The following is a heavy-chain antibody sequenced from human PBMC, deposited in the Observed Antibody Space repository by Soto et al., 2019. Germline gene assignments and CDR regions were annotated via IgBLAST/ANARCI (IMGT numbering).Heavy chain of an antibody. Sequence: PSETLSLTCAVFGGPFSGYYWSWIRQPPGKGLEWIGEINHSGNTSYNPSLKSRVTFSVDTSENQFSLKLRSLTAADTAVYYCARVFKVFGMPTGIDYWGQGLLVTVSS. D-gene: IGHD3-3*01. CDR3: ARVFKVFGMPTGIDY. CDR1: GGPFSGYY. CDR2: INHSGNT. J-gene: IGHJ4*02. V-gene: IGHV4-34*01.